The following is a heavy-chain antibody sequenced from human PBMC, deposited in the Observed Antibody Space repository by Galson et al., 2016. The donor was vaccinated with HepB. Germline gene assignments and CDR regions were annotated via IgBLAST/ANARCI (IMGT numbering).Heavy chain of an antibody. D-gene: IGHD3-10*01. Sequence: SLRLSRAVSGFIVSSNYMSWVRQAPGKGLEWISVLYSGGATYYTDSVQGRFTISRDISKNTLYLHMNSLRAEDTAVYYCARDLRTYYSGPGTHPTPVWGQGTMVTVSS. CDR1: GFIVSSNY. V-gene: IGHV3-53*01. CDR2: LYSGGAT. J-gene: IGHJ3*01. CDR3: ARDLRTYYSGPGTHPTPV.